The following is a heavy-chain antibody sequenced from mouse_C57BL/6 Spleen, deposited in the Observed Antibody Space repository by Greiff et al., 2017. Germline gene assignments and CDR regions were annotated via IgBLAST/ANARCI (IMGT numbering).Heavy chain of an antibody. CDR3: TRWLGFAY. Sequence: QVQLKESGAELVRPGASVTLSCKASGYTFTDYEMHWVKQTPVHGLEWIGAIDPETGGTAYNQKFKGKAILTADKSSSTAYMELRSLTSEDSAVYYCTRWLGFAYWGQGTLVTVSA. V-gene: IGHV1-15*01. J-gene: IGHJ3*01. CDR2: IDPETGGT. CDR1: GYTFTDYE. D-gene: IGHD2-2*01.